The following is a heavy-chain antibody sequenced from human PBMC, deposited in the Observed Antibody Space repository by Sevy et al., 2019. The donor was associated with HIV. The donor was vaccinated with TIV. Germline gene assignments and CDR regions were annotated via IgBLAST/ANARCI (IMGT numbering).Heavy chain of an antibody. CDR2: TYCRSKWYN. J-gene: IGHJ3*02. Sequence: SQTLSLTCAISGDSVSSNSAAWNWIRQSPSRGLEWLGRTYCRSKWYNDYAVSVKSRITINPATSKNQFSLQLNSVTPEHTAVYYCARDYRGYYDSSGDDAFDIWGQGTMVTVSS. CDR3: ARDYRGYYDSSGDDAFDI. D-gene: IGHD3-22*01. V-gene: IGHV6-1*01. CDR1: GDSVSSNSAA.